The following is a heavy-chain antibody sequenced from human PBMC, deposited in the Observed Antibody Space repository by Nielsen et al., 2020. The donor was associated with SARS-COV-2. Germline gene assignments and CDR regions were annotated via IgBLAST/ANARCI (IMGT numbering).Heavy chain of an antibody. CDR2: IYPGDSDT. Sequence: GESLKISCKGSGYSFTSYWLGWVPPMPGKGLEWMGIIYPGDSDTRYSPSFQGRVTISADKSISTAYLQWSSLKASDTAMYYCARHRGGWLRLGMDFDYWGQGTLVTVSS. D-gene: IGHD5-12*01. J-gene: IGHJ4*02. V-gene: IGHV5-51*01. CDR1: GYSFTSYW. CDR3: ARHRGGWLRLGMDFDY.